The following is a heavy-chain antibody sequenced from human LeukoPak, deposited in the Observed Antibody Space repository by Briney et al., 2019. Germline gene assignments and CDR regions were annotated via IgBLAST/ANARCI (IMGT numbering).Heavy chain of an antibody. CDR3: ARTNSSSWYRRYFDY. J-gene: IGHJ4*02. CDR2: ISGSGGTT. Sequence: GGSLRLSCAASGFTFSSYAMSWVRQAPGKGLEWVSGISGSGGTTFYADSVKGRFTISRDNAKNSLYLQMNSLRAEDTAVYYCARTNSSSWYRRYFDYWGQGTLVTVSS. CDR1: GFTFSSYA. V-gene: IGHV3-23*01. D-gene: IGHD6-13*01.